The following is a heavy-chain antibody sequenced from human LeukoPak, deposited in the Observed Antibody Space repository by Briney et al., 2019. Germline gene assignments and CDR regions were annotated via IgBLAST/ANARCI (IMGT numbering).Heavy chain of an antibody. CDR3: AGKGNGALDI. V-gene: IGHV3-23*01. CDR2: ISDIGAST. D-gene: IGHD1-1*01. CDR1: GFTFNNYA. Sequence: TGGSLRLSCAASGFTFNNYAMNWVRQAPGKGLEWVSDISDIGASTNYVGSVKGRFTISRDNSKNMLYMQMNSLRAEDTALYYCAGKGNGALDIWGQGTMVTVPS. J-gene: IGHJ3*02.